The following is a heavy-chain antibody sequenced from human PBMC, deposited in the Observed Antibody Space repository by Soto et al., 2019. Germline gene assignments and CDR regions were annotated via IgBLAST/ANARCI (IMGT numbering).Heavy chain of an antibody. CDR1: GLTFSNYA. Sequence: PXGSLRLCFAASGLTFSNYAMHLVRQAPGKGLEWVAVISYDGSNKYYADSVKGRFTISRDNSKNTLYLQMNSLRAEDTAVYYCARTVLRFLEWLLGMDVWGQATTVNVSS. V-gene: IGHV3-30-3*01. CDR2: ISYDGSNK. D-gene: IGHD3-3*01. CDR3: ARTVLRFLEWLLGMDV. J-gene: IGHJ6*02.